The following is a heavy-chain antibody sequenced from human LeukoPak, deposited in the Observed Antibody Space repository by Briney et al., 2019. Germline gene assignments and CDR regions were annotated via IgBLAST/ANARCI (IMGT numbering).Heavy chain of an antibody. CDR1: GYTFTSYY. CDR3: ARVADVEVATIRMDY. J-gene: IGHJ4*02. V-gene: IGHV1-46*01. Sequence: ASVKVSCKASGYTFTSYYMHWVRQAPGQWLEWMGIINPSGGSTSYAQKFQGRVTMTRDTSTSTVYMELSSLRSEDTAVYYCARVADVEVATIRMDYWGQGTLVTVSS. CDR2: INPSGGST. D-gene: IGHD5-24*01.